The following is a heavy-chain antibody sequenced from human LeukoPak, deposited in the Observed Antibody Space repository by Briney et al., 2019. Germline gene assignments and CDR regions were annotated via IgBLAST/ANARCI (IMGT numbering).Heavy chain of an antibody. D-gene: IGHD3-3*01. CDR3: AREWPSGVVISSDYYCGMDV. Sequence: SVKVSCKASGGTFSSYAISWVRQAPGQGLEWMGGIIPIFGTANYAQKFQGRVTITADESTSTAYMELSSLRSEDTAVYYCAREWPSGVVISSDYYCGMDVWGQGTTVTVSS. CDR2: IIPIFGTA. CDR1: GGTFSSYA. J-gene: IGHJ6*02. V-gene: IGHV1-69*13.